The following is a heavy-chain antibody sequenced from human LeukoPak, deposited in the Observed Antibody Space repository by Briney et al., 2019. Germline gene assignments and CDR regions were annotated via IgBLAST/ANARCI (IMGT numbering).Heavy chain of an antibody. CDR3: ARVEGQIWFGEFYYFDY. CDR2: INAGNGNT. J-gene: IGHJ4*02. V-gene: IGHV1-3*01. Sequence: ASVKVSCKASGYTFTSYAMHWVRQAPGQRLEWMGWINAGNGNTKYSQKFQGRVTITGDTSASTAYMELSSLRSEDTAVYYCARVEGQIWFGEFYYFDYWGQGTLVTVSS. D-gene: IGHD3-10*01. CDR1: GYTFTSYA.